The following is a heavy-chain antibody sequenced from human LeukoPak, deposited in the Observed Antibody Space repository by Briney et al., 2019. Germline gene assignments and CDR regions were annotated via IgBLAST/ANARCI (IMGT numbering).Heavy chain of an antibody. V-gene: IGHV1-24*01. J-gene: IGHJ6*02. CDR3: ATDTYSSSWYYYGMDV. CDR2: FDPEDGET. CDR1: GYTLTELS. Sequence: GASVKVSSKVSGYTLTELSMHWVRQAPGKELEWMGGFDPEDGETIYAQKFQGRVTITENTSTDTAYMELSSLRSEDTAVYYCATDTYSSSWYYYGMDVWGQGTTVTVSS. D-gene: IGHD6-13*01.